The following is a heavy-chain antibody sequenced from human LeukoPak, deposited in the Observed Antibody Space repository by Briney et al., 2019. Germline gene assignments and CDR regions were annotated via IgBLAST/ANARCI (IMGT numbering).Heavy chain of an antibody. CDR2: IYVSGSS. V-gene: IGHV4-4*07. Sequence: SETLSLTCTVSGASISSYYWSWIRQPAGKGLEWIGRIYVSGSSVYNPSLKSRVTISVDTSKNQFSLKLSSVTAADTAVYYCARGGRIAVPIDYWGQGTLVTVSS. CDR1: GASISSYY. D-gene: IGHD6-19*01. CDR3: ARGGRIAVPIDY. J-gene: IGHJ4*02.